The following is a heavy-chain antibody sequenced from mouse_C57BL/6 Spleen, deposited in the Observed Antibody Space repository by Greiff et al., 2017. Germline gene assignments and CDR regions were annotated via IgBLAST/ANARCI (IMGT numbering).Heavy chain of an antibody. J-gene: IGHJ2*01. CDR2: ISSGGSYT. V-gene: IGHV5-6*01. Sequence: EVQVVESGGDLVKPGGSMKLSCAASGFTFSSYGMSWVRQTPDTRLEWVATISSGGSYTYYPDSVKGRFTISRDNAKNTLYMQMSSLKSEDTAMYYCARLTVVATLAYYFDYWGQGTTLTVSS. CDR1: GFTFSSYG. CDR3: ARLTVVATLAYYFDY. D-gene: IGHD1-1*01.